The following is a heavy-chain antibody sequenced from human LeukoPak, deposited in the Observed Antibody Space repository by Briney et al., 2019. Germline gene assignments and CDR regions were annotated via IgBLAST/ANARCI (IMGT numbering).Heavy chain of an antibody. CDR3: ARNSVPSFYSDTSGYLYY. CDR1: GGSFSGYY. V-gene: IGHV4-34*01. CDR2: INHSGST. Sequence: SETLSLTCGVSGGSFSGYYFSWVRQSPEKGLEWIGEINHSGSTNYNPSLKSRVTISVDTAKKQISLRLNSVTAADTAVYYCARNSVPSFYSDTSGYLYYWGQGTLVTVSS. D-gene: IGHD3-22*01. J-gene: IGHJ4*02.